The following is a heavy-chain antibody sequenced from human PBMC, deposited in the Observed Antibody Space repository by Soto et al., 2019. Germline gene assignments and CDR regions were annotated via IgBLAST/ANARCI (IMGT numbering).Heavy chain of an antibody. CDR3: ARIPLRFLRYYYYYGMDV. D-gene: IGHD3-3*01. CDR1: GFSLSTSGMC. CDR2: IDWDDDK. J-gene: IGHJ6*02. V-gene: IGHV2-70*01. Sequence: ESGPTLVNPTQTLTLTCTFSGFSLSTSGMCVSWIRQPPGKALEWLALIDWDDDKYYSTSLKTRLTISKDTSKNQVVLTMTNMDPVDTATYYCARIPLRFLRYYYYYGMDVWGQGTTVTVSS.